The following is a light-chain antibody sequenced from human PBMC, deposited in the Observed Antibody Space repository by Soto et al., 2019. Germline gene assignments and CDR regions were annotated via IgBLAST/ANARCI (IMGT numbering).Light chain of an antibody. Sequence: QLVLTQPPSVSGAPGPRVTISCTGSSSNIGTGFHVHWYQQLPGAAPKLLIYANTNRPSGVPARFSASKSGTSASLAITGLQAEDEADYYCQAQDSRLSALYVFGTGTKLTVL. CDR2: ANT. V-gene: IGLV1-40*01. CDR3: QAQDSRLSALYV. CDR1: SSNIGTGFH. J-gene: IGLJ1*01.